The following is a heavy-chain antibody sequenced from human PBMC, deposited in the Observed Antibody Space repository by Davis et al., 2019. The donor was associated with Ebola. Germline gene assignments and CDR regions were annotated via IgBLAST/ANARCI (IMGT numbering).Heavy chain of an antibody. CDR2: TYYNSKWYS. V-gene: IGHV6-1*01. Sequence: SCDISGDSVSINSAGWNWIRQSPSRGLEWLGRTYYNSKWYSDYATSVRGRITINADTSGNKFYLQLNSVTPDDTAVYYCTRGWLRGWFDPWGQGTQVIVSS. J-gene: IGHJ5*02. CDR3: TRGWLRGWFDP. CDR1: GDSVSINSAG. D-gene: IGHD5-12*01.